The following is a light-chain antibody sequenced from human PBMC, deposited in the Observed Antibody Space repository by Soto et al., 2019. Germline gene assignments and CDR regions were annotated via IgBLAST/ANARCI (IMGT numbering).Light chain of an antibody. J-gene: IGKJ4*01. CDR2: GTS. CDR1: QSVSSRY. CDR3: QQHGTSLT. Sequence: EIVLTQSPGTLSLSPGEGATLSCRASQSVSSRYLVWYQQKAGQAPRLLIYGTSNRATGIPDRFRGSGSGTDFTLTINRLEPEDFAVYYCQQHGTSLTLGGGTKVEIK. V-gene: IGKV3-20*01.